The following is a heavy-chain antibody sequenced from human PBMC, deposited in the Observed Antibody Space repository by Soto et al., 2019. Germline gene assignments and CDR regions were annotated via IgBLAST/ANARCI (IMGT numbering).Heavy chain of an antibody. V-gene: IGHV4-59*08. J-gene: IGHJ4*02. D-gene: IGHD6-6*01. Sequence: SETLSLTCTVSGGSISSYYWSWIRQPPGKGLEWIGYIYYSGSTNYNPSLKSRVTISVDTSKNQFSLKLSSVTAADTAVYYCAKYRSSSFDYWGKGTLVTVDS. CDR2: IYYSGST. CDR3: AKYRSSSFDY. CDR1: GGSISSYY.